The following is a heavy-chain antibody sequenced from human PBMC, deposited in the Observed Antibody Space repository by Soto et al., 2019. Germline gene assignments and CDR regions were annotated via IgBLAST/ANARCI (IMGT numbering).Heavy chain of an antibody. J-gene: IGHJ5*02. D-gene: IGHD4-17*01. CDR2: IYYSGST. V-gene: IGHV4-31*03. CDR1: GGSISSGGYY. Sequence: SETLSLTCTVSGGSISSGGYYWSWIRQHPGKGLEWIGYIYYSGSTYYNPSLKSRVTISVDTSKNQFSLKLSSVTAADTAVYYCARDYDDRFDPWGQGTLVTVSS. CDR3: ARDYDDRFDP.